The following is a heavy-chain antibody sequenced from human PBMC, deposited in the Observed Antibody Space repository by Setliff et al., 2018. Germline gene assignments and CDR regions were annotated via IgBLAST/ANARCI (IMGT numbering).Heavy chain of an antibody. Sequence: SETLSLTCTVSGDSMSSYYYYWSWIRQHPGKGLEWIGYISYSGSTYYNPSLKSRLTISLDTSQNQFSLNLSSVTAADTAVYYCAKHDGRSSFDYWGQGTLVTVSS. D-gene: IGHD3-22*01. CDR3: AKHDGRSSFDY. CDR1: GDSMSSYYYY. V-gene: IGHV4-31*03. CDR2: ISYSGST. J-gene: IGHJ4*02.